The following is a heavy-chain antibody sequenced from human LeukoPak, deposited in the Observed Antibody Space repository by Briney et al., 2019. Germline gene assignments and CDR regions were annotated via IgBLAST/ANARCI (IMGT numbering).Heavy chain of an antibody. CDR2: ISGSGGSK. J-gene: IGHJ4*02. Sequence: GGSLRLSCAASGFTFSSYVMNWVRQAPGKGLEWVSGISGSGGSKNYADSVMGRFTISRDNSKNTLYLQMNSLRAEDTAVYYCAKGEGGSCSSSSCSTYFDCWGQGTLVTVSS. D-gene: IGHD2-15*01. CDR1: GFTFSSYV. V-gene: IGHV3-23*01. CDR3: AKGEGGSCSSSSCSTYFDC.